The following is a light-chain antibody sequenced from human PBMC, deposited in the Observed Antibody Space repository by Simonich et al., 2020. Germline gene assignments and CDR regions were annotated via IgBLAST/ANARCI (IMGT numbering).Light chain of an antibody. V-gene: IGLV2-14*01. Sequence: QSALTQPASVSGSPGQSITISCTGTSSDVGGYNYVSWYQQHPGKAPKLMIYDVSKRPSGVSNRFSGSKSGNTPSLTISGLQAEDEADYYCSSYTSSSTSVFGGGTKLTVL. J-gene: IGLJ2*01. CDR1: SSDVGGYNY. CDR3: SSYTSSSTSV. CDR2: DVS.